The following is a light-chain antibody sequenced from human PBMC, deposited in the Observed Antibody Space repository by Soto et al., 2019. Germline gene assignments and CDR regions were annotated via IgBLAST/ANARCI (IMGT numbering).Light chain of an antibody. V-gene: IGLV2-14*01. CDR2: DVS. J-gene: IGLJ1*01. Sequence: QSALTQPASVSGSPGQSITISCTGTSSDVGGYNYVSWYQQHPGKAPKLMIYDVSNRPSGVSNRFSGSKSGNTASLTISGLQAEDEADYYCSPYPSGAPYVFGTGTKLTVL. CDR1: SSDVGGYNY. CDR3: SPYPSGAPYV.